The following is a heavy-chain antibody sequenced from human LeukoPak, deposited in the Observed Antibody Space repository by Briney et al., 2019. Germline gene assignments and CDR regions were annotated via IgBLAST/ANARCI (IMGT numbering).Heavy chain of an antibody. J-gene: IGHJ3*02. Sequence: PSETLSLTCAVSGGSITNINYYWGWIRQPPGKGLERIGSIFHSGSSYYNPSLKSRVTISVDRSKNQFSLKLSSVTAADTAVYYCARALLWFGELFCAFDIWGQGTMVTVSS. CDR2: IFHSGSS. CDR3: ARALLWFGELFCAFDI. V-gene: IGHV4-39*07. D-gene: IGHD3-10*01. CDR1: GGSITNINYY.